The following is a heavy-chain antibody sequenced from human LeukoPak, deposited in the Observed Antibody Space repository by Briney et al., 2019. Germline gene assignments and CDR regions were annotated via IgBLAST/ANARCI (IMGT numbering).Heavy chain of an antibody. D-gene: IGHD2-2*01. J-gene: IGHJ6*02. CDR2: INPSSGGT. Sequence: ASVKVSCKASGYTFTGYYMHWVRQAPGQGLEWMGWINPSSGGTNYAQKFQGRVTMTRDTSISTAYMELSRLRSDDTAVYYCARDPQLGYCSSTSCRAGMDVWGQGTTVTVSS. CDR1: GYTFTGYY. CDR3: ARDPQLGYCSSTSCRAGMDV. V-gene: IGHV1-2*02.